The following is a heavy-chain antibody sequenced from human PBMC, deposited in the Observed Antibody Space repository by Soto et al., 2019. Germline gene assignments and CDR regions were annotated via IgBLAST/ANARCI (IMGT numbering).Heavy chain of an antibody. CDR2: IYYSGST. CDR3: ARQKEMYYDFWSGFPNWFDP. D-gene: IGHD3-3*01. CDR1: GGSISSSSYY. J-gene: IGHJ5*02. V-gene: IGHV4-39*01. Sequence: PSETLSLTCTVSGGSISSSSYYWGWIRQPPGKGLEWIGSIYYSGSTYYNPSLKSRVTISVDTSKNQFSLKLSSVTAADTAVYYCARQKEMYYDFWSGFPNWFDPWGQGTLVTVSS.